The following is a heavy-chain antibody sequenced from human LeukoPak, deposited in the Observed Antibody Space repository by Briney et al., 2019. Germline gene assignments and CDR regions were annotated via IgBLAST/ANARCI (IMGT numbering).Heavy chain of an antibody. J-gene: IGHJ4*02. CDR3: ASPGEGGRLWDFDY. D-gene: IGHD2-21*01. CDR1: GFTFSSYW. Sequence: SGGSLRLSCAASGFTFSSYWMSWVRQAPGKGLEWVANIKQDGSEKYYLDSVKGRFTISRDNAENSLYLQMNSLRAEDTAVYYCASPGEGGRLWDFDYWGQGTLVTVSS. CDR2: IKQDGSEK. V-gene: IGHV3-7*01.